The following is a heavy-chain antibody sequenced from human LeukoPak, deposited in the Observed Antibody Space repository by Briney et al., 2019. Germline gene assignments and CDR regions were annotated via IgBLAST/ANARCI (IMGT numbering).Heavy chain of an antibody. V-gene: IGHV1-46*01. J-gene: IGHJ4*02. Sequence: GASVTVSCTASGYTFTSYYMHWVRQAPGQGLEWMGKINPSGGSTSYAQKFQGRVTMTRDTSTSTVYMELSSLRSEDTAVYYCAREWRDSGSHFDYWGQGTLVTVSS. CDR1: GYTFTSYY. D-gene: IGHD1-26*01. CDR2: INPSGGST. CDR3: AREWRDSGSHFDY.